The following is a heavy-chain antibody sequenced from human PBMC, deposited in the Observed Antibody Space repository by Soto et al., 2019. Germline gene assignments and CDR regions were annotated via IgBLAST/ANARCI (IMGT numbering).Heavy chain of an antibody. D-gene: IGHD2-21*01. Sequence: QITLKESGPTLVKPTQTLTLTCTFSGFSLSSSGVGVGWIRQPPGKALEWLTFIYWDDDKRYSPSLKGRLTITKATSKNQVVLKLTNMDPVDTATYYCARLVVAGITYCFDSWGQGTLLTVSS. CDR1: GFSLSSSGVG. CDR3: ARLVVAGITYCFDS. CDR2: IYWDDDK. V-gene: IGHV2-5*02. J-gene: IGHJ4*02.